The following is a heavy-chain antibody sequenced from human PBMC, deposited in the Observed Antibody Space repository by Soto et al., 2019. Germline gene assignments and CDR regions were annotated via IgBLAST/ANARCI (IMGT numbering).Heavy chain of an antibody. Sequence: PGGSLRLSCAASGFTFSNYAMSWVRQAPGKGLEWVSTISGRGGNTYYADSVKDRFTISRDNSRNTLYPQMDSLRVEDSAVYSCAKAGCSGGTCYLYYFDYWGQGALVTVSS. CDR3: AKAGCSGGTCYLYYFDY. V-gene: IGHV3-23*01. D-gene: IGHD2-15*01. CDR1: GFTFSNYA. CDR2: ISGRGGNT. J-gene: IGHJ4*02.